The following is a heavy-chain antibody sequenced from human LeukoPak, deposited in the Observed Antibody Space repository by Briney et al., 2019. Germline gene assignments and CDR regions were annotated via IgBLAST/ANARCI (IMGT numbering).Heavy chain of an antibody. J-gene: IGHJ5*02. D-gene: IGHD3-10*01. Sequence: SETLSLTCTVSGGSVSSGSYYWSWIRQPPGKGLEWIGEINHNGSTNYNPSLKSRVTISVDTSKNQFSLKLSSVTAADTAVYYCASSRATMVRGVKRINWFDPWGQGTLVTVSS. CDR3: ASSRATMVRGVKRINWFDP. CDR2: INHNGST. CDR1: GGSVSSGSYY. V-gene: IGHV4-39*07.